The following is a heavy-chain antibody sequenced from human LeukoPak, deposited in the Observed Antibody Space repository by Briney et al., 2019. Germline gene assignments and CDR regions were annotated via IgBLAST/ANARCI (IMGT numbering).Heavy chain of an antibody. CDR2: ISWDGGST. CDR1: GFTFDDYA. CDR3: AKDYYGSGSYYNGYFDY. Sequence: GGSLRLSRAASGFTFDDYAMHWVRHAPGKGLEWVSLISWDGGSTYYADSVKGRFTISRDNSKNSLYLQMNSLRAEDTALYYCAKDYYGSGSYYNGYFDYWGQGTLVTVSS. V-gene: IGHV3-43D*04. D-gene: IGHD3-10*01. J-gene: IGHJ4*02.